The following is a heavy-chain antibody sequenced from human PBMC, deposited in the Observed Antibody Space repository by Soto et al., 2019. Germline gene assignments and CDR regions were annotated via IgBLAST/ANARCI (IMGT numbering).Heavy chain of an antibody. J-gene: IGHJ6*02. Sequence: PGESLKISCNGSVYSFTSYWISWVRQMPGKGLEWMGRIDPSDSYTNYSPSFQGHVTISADKSTSTAYLQWSSLKAPDTAMYYCALATYYYYGMDVWGQGTTVTVSS. V-gene: IGHV5-10-1*01. CDR3: ALATYYYYGMDV. CDR1: VYSFTSYW. CDR2: IDPSDSYT.